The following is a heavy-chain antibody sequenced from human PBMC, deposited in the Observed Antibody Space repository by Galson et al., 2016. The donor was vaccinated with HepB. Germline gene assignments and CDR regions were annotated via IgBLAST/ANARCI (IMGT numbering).Heavy chain of an antibody. J-gene: IGHJ4*02. D-gene: IGHD2-15*01. CDR2: ISSYNGNT. Sequence: SVKVSCKASGYTFISYGISWVRQAPGQGLEWMGWISSYNGNTRYAKKFQDRVTMTKDTSTTTTYLELRSLRSDDTAVYYCSRDPSGGGYFDFWGQGALVTVSS. CDR3: SRDPSGGGYFDF. V-gene: IGHV1-18*01. CDR1: GYTFISYG.